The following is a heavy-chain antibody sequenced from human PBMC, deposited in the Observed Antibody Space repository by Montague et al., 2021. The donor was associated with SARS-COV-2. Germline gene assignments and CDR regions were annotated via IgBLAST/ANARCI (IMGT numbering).Heavy chain of an antibody. Sequence: SETLSLTCAVYGGSFSGYYWSWIRQPPGKGLEWIGEVNHSGSTXXXPSXXXRVTISVDTSKNEFSLKLSSVTAADTAVYDCAGGRYSSSWYGWKGMDVWGQGTLVTVSS. CDR2: VNHSGST. D-gene: IGHD6-13*01. V-gene: IGHV4-34*01. CDR3: AGGRYSSSWYGWKGMDV. CDR1: GGSFSGYY. J-gene: IGHJ4*02.